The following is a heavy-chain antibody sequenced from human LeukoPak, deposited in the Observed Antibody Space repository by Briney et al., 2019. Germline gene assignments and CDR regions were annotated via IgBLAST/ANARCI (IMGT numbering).Heavy chain of an antibody. J-gene: IGHJ5*02. V-gene: IGHV3-15*01. CDR3: TSGAMPVS. Sequence: GGSLRLSCVASGFTFTNAWMSWVRQAPGKGLEWVGRIKRKSDGGTTDYAAPVKGRFTISRDDSKNTLYLQMNSLKTEDTAVYYCTSGAMPVSWGQGTLVTVSS. CDR1: GFTFTNAW. D-gene: IGHD2-2*01. CDR2: IKRKSDGGTT.